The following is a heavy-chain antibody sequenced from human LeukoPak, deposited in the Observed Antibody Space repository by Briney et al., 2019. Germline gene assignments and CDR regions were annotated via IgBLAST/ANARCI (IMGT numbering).Heavy chain of an antibody. CDR2: IAADGRDK. V-gene: IGHV3-30*01. CDR1: GLTFSNYA. J-gene: IGHJ4*02. D-gene: IGHD2-2*01. Sequence: PGRSLRLSCAASGLTFSNYAIHWVRQAPGKGLEWVAVIAADGRDKHHAESVKGRFTISRDNSKNTLYLQMNSLRVEDTAVYYCARDLARSAAYYFDYWGQGTLVTVSS. CDR3: ARDLARSAAYYFDY.